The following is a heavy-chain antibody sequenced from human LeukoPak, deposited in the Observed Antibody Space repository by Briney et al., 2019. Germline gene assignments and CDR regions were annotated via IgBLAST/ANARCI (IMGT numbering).Heavy chain of an antibody. CDR2: VSSSGLNR. CDR3: ARDGGFGHLRPSRAY. J-gene: IGHJ4*02. D-gene: IGHD3-16*01. Sequence: GGSLRLSCAASVFIFSSYEMNWIRQAPGKGLELISHVSSSGLNRYYADSVKGRFTISRYNAKNSLYLQMNSLRVEDTAIYYCARDGGFGHLRPSRAYWGQGILVTVSS. CDR1: VFIFSSYE. V-gene: IGHV3-48*03.